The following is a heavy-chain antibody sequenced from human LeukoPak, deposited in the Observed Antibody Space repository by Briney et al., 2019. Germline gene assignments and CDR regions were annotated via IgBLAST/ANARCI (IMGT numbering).Heavy chain of an antibody. Sequence: SETLSLTCTVSGTSINSDSYYWSWIRQPAGKGLEWIGRIYTSGSTNYNPSLKSRVTISVDTSKNQFSLKLSSVTAADTAVYYCARAWGRDGYNYDYWGQGTLVTVSS. CDR2: IYTSGST. V-gene: IGHV4-61*02. J-gene: IGHJ4*02. CDR3: ARAWGRDGYNYDY. D-gene: IGHD5-24*01. CDR1: GTSINSDSYY.